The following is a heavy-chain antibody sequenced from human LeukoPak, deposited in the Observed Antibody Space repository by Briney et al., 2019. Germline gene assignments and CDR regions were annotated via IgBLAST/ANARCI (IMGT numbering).Heavy chain of an antibody. V-gene: IGHV4-39*07. CDR1: GGSISSSSYY. J-gene: IGHJ4*02. CDR2: IYYSGST. Sequence: SGTLSLTCTVSGGSISSSSYYWGWIRQPPGKGLEWIGGIYYSGSTYYNPSLKSRVTISVDTSKNQFSLKLSSVTAADTAVYYCARSVGLRGVITELDYWGQGTLVTVSS. CDR3: ARSVGLRGVITELDY. D-gene: IGHD3-10*01.